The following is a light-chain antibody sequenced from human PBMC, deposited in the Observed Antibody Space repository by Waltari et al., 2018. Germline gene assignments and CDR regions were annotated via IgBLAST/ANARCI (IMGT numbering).Light chain of an antibody. CDR3: QQRSTWPWT. Sequence: DIQMTQSPSSLSASSGDRVSISCRASQEISIFLNWYQQKPGKAPKLLVSYASTLQRGVPARFSGTGSGTDFTLVISSLQPEDFAVYYCQQRSTWPWTFGQGTRVEV. V-gene: IGKV1-39*01. J-gene: IGKJ1*01. CDR2: YAS. CDR1: QEISIF.